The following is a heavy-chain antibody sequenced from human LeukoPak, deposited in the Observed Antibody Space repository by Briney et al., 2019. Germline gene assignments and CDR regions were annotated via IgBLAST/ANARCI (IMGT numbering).Heavy chain of an antibody. J-gene: IGHJ5*02. Sequence: PGGSLRLSCAASGFTFSNAWMSWVRQAPGKGLEWVDRIKSKTDGGTTDYAAPVKGRFTISRDDSKNTLYLQMNSLKTEDTAVYYCTTALWTPGWFDPWGQGTLVTVSS. V-gene: IGHV3-15*01. CDR3: TTALWTPGWFDP. CDR2: IKSKTDGGTT. CDR1: GFTFSNAW. D-gene: IGHD1-1*01.